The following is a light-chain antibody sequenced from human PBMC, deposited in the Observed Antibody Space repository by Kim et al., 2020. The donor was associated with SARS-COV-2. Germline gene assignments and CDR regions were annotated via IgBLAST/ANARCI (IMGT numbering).Light chain of an antibody. J-gene: IGLJ2*01. CDR3: SSYGGSGL. V-gene: IGLV2-8*01. CDR2: EVT. CDR1: SSDIGRYNY. Sequence: QSALTQPPSASGSLGQSVTISCTGTSSDIGRYNYVSWYQQHPGKAPKVIIYEVTKRPSGVPDRFSGSKSGNTASLTVSGLQTEDEADYYCSSYGGSGLFGGGTQVTVL.